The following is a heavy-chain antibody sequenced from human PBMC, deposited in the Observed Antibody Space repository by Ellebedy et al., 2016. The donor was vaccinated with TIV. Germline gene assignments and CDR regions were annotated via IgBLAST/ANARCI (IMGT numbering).Heavy chain of an antibody. CDR3: ARRASYGDYAVQVNSWFDP. Sequence: PGGSLRLSCVASGFSFRSYWMSWVRRAPGKGLEWVADIRQEGDEKYYVDSVKGRFTVSRDNAQNSLYLQMNSLRVEDTAVYYCARRASYGDYAVQVNSWFDPWGQGTLVTVSS. D-gene: IGHD4-17*01. CDR2: IRQEGDEK. CDR1: GFSFRSYW. J-gene: IGHJ5*02. V-gene: IGHV3-7*01.